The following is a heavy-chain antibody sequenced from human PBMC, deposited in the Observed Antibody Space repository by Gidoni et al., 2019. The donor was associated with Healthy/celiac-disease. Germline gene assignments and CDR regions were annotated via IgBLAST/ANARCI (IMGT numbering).Heavy chain of an antibody. CDR3: AKDIRNELGITQFDY. J-gene: IGHJ4*02. CDR1: GFTFDDYA. D-gene: IGHD7-27*01. V-gene: IGHV3-9*01. CDR2: ISWNSGSI. Sequence: EVQLVESGGGLVQPGRSLILSCAASGFTFDDYAMHWVRQAPGKGLEWVSGISWNSGSIGYADSVKGRFTISRDNAKNSLYLQMNSLRAEDTALYYCAKDIRNELGITQFDYWGQGTLVTVSS.